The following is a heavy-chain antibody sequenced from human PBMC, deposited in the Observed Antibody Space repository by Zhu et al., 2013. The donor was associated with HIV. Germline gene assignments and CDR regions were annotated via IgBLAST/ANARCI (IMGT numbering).Heavy chain of an antibody. Sequence: QVQLVQSGSEVRKPGASVKVSCKASGYTFTGYYMHWVRQAPGQGLEWMGWINPNSGGTNYAQKFQGRVTMTRDTSISTAYMELTSLRFDDTAVYYCVRDSLGATMIAVIAGVYDVWGQGTMVTVSS. CDR3: VRDSLGATMIAVIAGVYDV. CDR1: GYTFTGYY. D-gene: IGHD3-22*01. V-gene: IGHV1-2*02. CDR2: INPNSGGT. J-gene: IGHJ3*01.